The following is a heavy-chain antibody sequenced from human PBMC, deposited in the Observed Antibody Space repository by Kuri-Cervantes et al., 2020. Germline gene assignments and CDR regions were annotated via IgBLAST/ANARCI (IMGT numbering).Heavy chain of an antibody. CDR1: GGSFSGYY. V-gene: IGHV4-34*01. CDR2: INHSGGT. D-gene: IGHD3-22*01. CDR3: ARRRGRGYYDSSGYWFDP. Sequence: GSLRLSCAVYGGSFSGYYWSWIRQPPGKGLEWIGEINHSGGTNYNPSLKSRVTISVDTSKNQFSLKLSSVTAADTAVYYCARRRGRGYYDSSGYWFDPWGQGTLVTVSS. J-gene: IGHJ5*02.